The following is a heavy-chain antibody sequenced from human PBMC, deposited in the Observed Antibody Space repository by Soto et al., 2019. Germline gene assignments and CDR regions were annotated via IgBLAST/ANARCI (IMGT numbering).Heavy chain of an antibody. CDR2: ISAYNGNT. CDR3: ARDRGAGCYDYVWGTPGYFDL. J-gene: IGHJ2*01. CDR1: GYTFTSYG. V-gene: IGHV1-18*01. Sequence: ASVKVSCKASGYTFTSYGISWVRQAPGQGLEWMGWISAYNGNTNYAQKLQGRVTMTTDTSTSTAYMELRSLRSDDTAVYYCARDRGAGCYDYVWGTPGYFDLWGRGTLVTVSS. D-gene: IGHD3-16*01.